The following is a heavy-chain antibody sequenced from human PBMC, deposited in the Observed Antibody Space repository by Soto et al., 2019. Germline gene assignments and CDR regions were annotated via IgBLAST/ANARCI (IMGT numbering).Heavy chain of an antibody. CDR1: GFSLTTSGMC. Sequence: SGPTLVNPPQTLTLTCTFSGFSLTTSGMCVTWIRQSPGKALEWLAIINWDDDKYYSTSLKTRLTISKDTSKNQVVLTMTNMDPVDTATYYCARYYYDSSGYYPLDYWGQGTLVTVSS. V-gene: IGHV2-70*01. CDR3: ARYYYDSSGYYPLDY. D-gene: IGHD3-22*01. CDR2: INWDDDK. J-gene: IGHJ4*02.